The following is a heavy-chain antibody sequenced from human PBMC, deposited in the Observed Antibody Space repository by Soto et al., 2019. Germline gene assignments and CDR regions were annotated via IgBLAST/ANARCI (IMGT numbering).Heavy chain of an antibody. Sequence: EVQLLESGGGLVQPGGSLRLSCAASGFTFSNYAMNWVRQAPGKGLEWVSTISSSSGSTYYADSVKSRFTISRDNSKNCLYLPMNSLRGDDTAVYYCAKVGSERYSGQHSDYWGQGTLVTISS. D-gene: IGHD5-12*01. V-gene: IGHV3-23*01. CDR3: AKVGSERYSGQHSDY. CDR1: GFTFSNYA. J-gene: IGHJ4*02. CDR2: ISSSSGST.